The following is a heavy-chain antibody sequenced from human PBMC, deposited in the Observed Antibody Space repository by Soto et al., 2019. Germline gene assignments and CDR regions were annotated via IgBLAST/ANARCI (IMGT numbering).Heavy chain of an antibody. Sequence: QVQLVESGGGVVQPGRSLTLSCAASGFTFNSYGMHWVRQAPGKGLEWVAVISYHGRTKYYADSVKGRFTIYRDNSRNTSFLQMNSLTAEDTAVYYCATDQHLDSWGQGTLVTVSS. CDR1: GFTFNSYG. J-gene: IGHJ4*02. CDR3: ATDQHLDS. CDR2: ISYHGRTK. D-gene: IGHD2-21*01. V-gene: IGHV3-30*03.